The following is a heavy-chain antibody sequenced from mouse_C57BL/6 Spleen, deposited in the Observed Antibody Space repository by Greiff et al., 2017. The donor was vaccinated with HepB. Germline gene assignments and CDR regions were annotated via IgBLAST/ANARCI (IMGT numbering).Heavy chain of an antibody. CDR1: GFTFSSYA. CDR3: TRDYYGSAMDY. J-gene: IGHJ4*01. CDR2: ISSGGDYI. Sequence: EVQLQESGEGLVKPGGSLKLSCAASGFTFSSYAMSWVRQTPEKRLEWVAYISSGGDYIYYADTVKGRFTISRDNARNTLYLQMSSLKSEDTAMYYCTRDYYGSAMDYWGQGTSVTVSS. V-gene: IGHV5-9-1*02. D-gene: IGHD1-1*01.